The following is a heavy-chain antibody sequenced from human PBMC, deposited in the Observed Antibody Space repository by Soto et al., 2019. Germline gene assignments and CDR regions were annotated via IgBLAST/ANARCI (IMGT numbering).Heavy chain of an antibody. CDR2: IYYSGST. V-gene: IGHV4-31*03. J-gene: IGHJ5*02. CDR3: ARCKAAAGKWFDP. CDR1: GGSISSGGFY. D-gene: IGHD6-13*01. Sequence: QVQLQESGPGLVKPSQTLSLTCTVSGGSISSGGFYWTWIRQHPGEGLEWIGYIYYSGSTYYNPSLQSRVTVSVDASKNQFSLQLSSVTAADTAMYYCARCKAAAGKWFDPWGQGTLVTVSS.